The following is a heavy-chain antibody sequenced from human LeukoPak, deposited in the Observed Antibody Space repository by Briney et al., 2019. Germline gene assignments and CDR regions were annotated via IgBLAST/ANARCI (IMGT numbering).Heavy chain of an antibody. J-gene: IGHJ4*02. V-gene: IGHV4-59*01. CDR2: VYDSGST. D-gene: IGHD1-26*01. Sequence: SETLSLTCTVSGGSINNYYWSWIRQPPGKGLEWIGYVYDSGSTNYNPSLKSRVTISIDTSKNQFSLKLTSVTAADTAVYYCARVGDWYTGGGDDHWGQGTLVTVSS. CDR3: ARVGDWYTGGGDDH. CDR1: GGSINNYY.